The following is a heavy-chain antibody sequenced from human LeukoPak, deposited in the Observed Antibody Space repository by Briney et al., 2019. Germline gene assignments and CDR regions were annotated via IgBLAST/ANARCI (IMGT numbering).Heavy chain of an antibody. J-gene: IGHJ6*03. CDR1: GYTFSSSG. Sequence: ASVKVSCKASGYTFSSSGISWVRQAPGQGLEWMGWISPYNGNTKYAQIFQGRVTMTTDTSTSSAYMELRSLRSDDTAVYYCARGPGGRYGYYPLEDNYYYYYMDVWGKGTTVTVSS. D-gene: IGHD3-16*01. V-gene: IGHV1-18*01. CDR2: ISPYNGNT. CDR3: ARGPGGRYGYYPLEDNYYYYYMDV.